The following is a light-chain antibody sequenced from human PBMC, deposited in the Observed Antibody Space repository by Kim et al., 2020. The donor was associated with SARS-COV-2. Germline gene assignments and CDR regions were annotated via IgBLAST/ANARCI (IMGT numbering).Light chain of an antibody. V-gene: IGLV3-19*01. CDR1: SLRNYY. CDR2: ARN. Sequence: SSELTQDPAVSVALGQTVRITCQGDSLRNYYADWYQQKPGQAPILVIFARNDRPSGIPDRFSGSRSGNTASLTITGAQAEDEADYFCHSRDSSGNHLVFGGGTQLTVL. CDR3: HSRDSSGNHLV. J-gene: IGLJ3*02.